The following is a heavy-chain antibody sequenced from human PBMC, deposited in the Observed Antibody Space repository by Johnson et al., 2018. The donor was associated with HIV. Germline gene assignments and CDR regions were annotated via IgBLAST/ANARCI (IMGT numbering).Heavy chain of an antibody. CDR2: ISSGGNII. CDR1: GFTFSDYF. J-gene: IGHJ3*02. CDR3: SRERSSWYGGDAFDI. Sequence: QVQLVESGGGLVQPGGSLRLSCAASGFTFSDYFMSWVRQAPGKGLEWVSYISSGGNIIYYAASVEGRFTISKDNAKNSLYLQMNSLRAEDPAVYYCSRERSSWYGGDAFDIWGHGTMVTVSS. D-gene: IGHD6-13*01. V-gene: IGHV3-11*01.